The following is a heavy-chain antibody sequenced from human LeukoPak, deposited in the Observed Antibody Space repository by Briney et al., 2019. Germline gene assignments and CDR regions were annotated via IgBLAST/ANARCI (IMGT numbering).Heavy chain of an antibody. CDR1: GFTFDDYG. D-gene: IGHD3-10*01. J-gene: IGHJ4*02. Sequence: GGSLRLSCAASGFTFDDYGMSWVRQAPGKGLEWVSGINWNGGSTGYADSVKGRFTISRDNAKNSLYLQMNSLRAEDTALCYCARHRGSGSYQAFDYWGQGTLVTVSS. CDR2: INWNGGST. CDR3: ARHRGSGSYQAFDY. V-gene: IGHV3-20*04.